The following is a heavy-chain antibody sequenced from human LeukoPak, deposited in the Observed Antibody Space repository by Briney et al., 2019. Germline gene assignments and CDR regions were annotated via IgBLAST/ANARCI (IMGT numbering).Heavy chain of an antibody. J-gene: IGHJ5*02. CDR3: ARDLESYDSSGNWFDP. D-gene: IGHD3-22*01. V-gene: IGHV3-7*01. Sequence: GGSLRLSCAASGFTFSSYWMSWVRQAPGKGLEWVANIKQDGSEKYYVDSVKGRFTISRDNAKNSLYLQMNSLRAEDTAVYYCARDLESYDSSGNWFDPWGQGTLVTVSS. CDR1: GFTFSSYW. CDR2: IKQDGSEK.